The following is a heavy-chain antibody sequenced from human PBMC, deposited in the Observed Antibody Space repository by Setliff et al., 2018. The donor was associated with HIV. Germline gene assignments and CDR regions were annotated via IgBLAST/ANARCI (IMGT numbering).Heavy chain of an antibody. V-gene: IGHV4-39*01. J-gene: IGHJ3*02. CDR3: ARPTTGLGGGAAFDI. CDR2: ILYGGTT. CDR1: GDSIGTGTHY. Sequence: SETLSLTCNVSGDSIGTGTHYWGWIRQPPGKALEWIGNILYGGTTYYTPSLKSRVSISVDTSRNQFSLRLNSVTAADTAVYYCARPTTGLGGGAAFDIWGQGTMVTVSS. D-gene: IGHD2-8*01.